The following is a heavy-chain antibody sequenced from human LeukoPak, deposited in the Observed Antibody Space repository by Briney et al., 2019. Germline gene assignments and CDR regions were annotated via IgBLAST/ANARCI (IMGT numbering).Heavy chain of an antibody. V-gene: IGHV4-34*01. CDR1: GGSFSGYY. Sequence: NPSETLSLTCAVYGGSFSGYYWSWIRQPPGKGLEWIGEINHSGSTNYNPSLKSRVTISVDTSKNQFSLKLSSVTAADTAVYYCARGSITMVRGVKELDYWGQGTLVTVSS. CDR3: ARGSITMVRGVKELDY. J-gene: IGHJ4*02. D-gene: IGHD3-10*01. CDR2: INHSGST.